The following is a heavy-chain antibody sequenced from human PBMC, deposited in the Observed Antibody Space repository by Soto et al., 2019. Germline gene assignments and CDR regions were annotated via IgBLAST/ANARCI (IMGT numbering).Heavy chain of an antibody. V-gene: IGHV4-39*01. CDR1: GGSISSSSYY. J-gene: IGHJ6*02. CDR3: ARSLPSIVVVPAAIFDYYYYYGMDV. D-gene: IGHD2-2*01. CDR2: IYYSGST. Sequence: SETLSLTCTVSGGSISSSSYYWGWIRQPPGKGLEWIGSIYYSGSTYYNPSLKSRVTISVDTSKNQFSLKLSSVTAADTAVYYCARSLPSIVVVPAAIFDYYYYYGMDVWGQGTTVTVSS.